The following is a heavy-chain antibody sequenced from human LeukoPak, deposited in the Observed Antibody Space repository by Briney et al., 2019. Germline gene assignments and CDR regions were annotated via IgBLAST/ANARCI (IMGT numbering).Heavy chain of an antibody. V-gene: IGHV3-74*01. Sequence: GGSLRLSCGGSGFTFSTYWFHWVRQAPGKGLVWVSRINPDGSRTDYADSVRSRFTISRDNAKNTLYLQMNSLRVEDTAVYFCAKSMTGLDDYWGQGTLVTVSS. CDR3: AKSMTGLDDY. J-gene: IGHJ4*02. D-gene: IGHD3-9*01. CDR2: INPDGSRT. CDR1: GFTFSTYW.